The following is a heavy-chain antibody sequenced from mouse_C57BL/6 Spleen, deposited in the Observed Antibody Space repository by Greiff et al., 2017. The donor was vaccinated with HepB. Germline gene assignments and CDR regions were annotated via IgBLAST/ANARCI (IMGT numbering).Heavy chain of an antibody. CDR3: ARCYGSSYWYFDV. CDR2: IHPNSGST. V-gene: IGHV1-64*01. D-gene: IGHD1-1*01. J-gene: IGHJ1*03. Sequence: QVQLQQPGAELVKPGASVKLSCEASGYTFTSYWMHWVKQRPGQGLEWIGMIHPNSGSTNYNEKFKSKATLTVDKSSSTAYMQLSSLTSEDSAVYYCARCYGSSYWYFDVWGTGTTVTVSS. CDR1: GYTFTSYW.